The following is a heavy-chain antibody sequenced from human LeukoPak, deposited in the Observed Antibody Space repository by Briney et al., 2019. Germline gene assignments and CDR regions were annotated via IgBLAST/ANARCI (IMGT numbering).Heavy chain of an antibody. CDR2: IRQDGNDI. CDR3: ANLLEGGY. J-gene: IGHJ4*02. Sequence: PGGSLRLSCVAPGFSFSTYWMDWVRQAPGKGLEWVATIRQDGNDIYYVDSVKGRFTISRDNAKNSLYLQMNGLRTEDTAIYYCANLLEGGYWGQGTPVTVSS. D-gene: IGHD3-3*01. V-gene: IGHV3-7*01. CDR1: GFSFSTYW.